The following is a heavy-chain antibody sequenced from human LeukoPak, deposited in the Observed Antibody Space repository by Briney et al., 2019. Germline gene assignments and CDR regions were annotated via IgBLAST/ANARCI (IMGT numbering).Heavy chain of an antibody. J-gene: IGHJ4*02. D-gene: IGHD6-19*01. V-gene: IGHV3-7*01. CDR3: ARQRGSGCLDY. Sequence: GGSLRLPCAASRFTLSNYWMSWVRQAPGKGLEWVANIKQDGSETYYVDSVKGRFTISRDNAKNSLSLQMSSLRAEDTAVYYCARQRGSGCLDYWGQGTLVTVSS. CDR1: RFTLSNYW. CDR2: IKQDGSET.